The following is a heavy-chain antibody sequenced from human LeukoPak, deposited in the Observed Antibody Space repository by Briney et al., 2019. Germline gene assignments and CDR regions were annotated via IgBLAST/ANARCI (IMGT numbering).Heavy chain of an antibody. J-gene: IGHJ4*02. CDR1: GFTFSSYG. Sequence: GGSLRLSCAASGFTFSSYGMNWVRQAPGKGLEWVSSISSSSSYIYYADSVKGRFTISRDNAKNSLYLQMNSLRAEDTAVYYCARARDTFILTGYSGHFDYWGQGTLVTVSS. CDR2: ISSSSSYI. D-gene: IGHD3-9*01. V-gene: IGHV3-21*01. CDR3: ARARDTFILTGYSGHFDY.